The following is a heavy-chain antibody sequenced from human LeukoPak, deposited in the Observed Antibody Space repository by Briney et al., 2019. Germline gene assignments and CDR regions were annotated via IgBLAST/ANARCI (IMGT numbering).Heavy chain of an antibody. CDR2: IRSKAYGGTT. V-gene: IGHV3-49*03. CDR1: GFTFSDYA. D-gene: IGHD3-22*01. J-gene: IGHJ4*02. Sequence: GGSLRLSCTASGFTFSDYAMSWFRQAPGKGLEWVGFIRSKAYGGTTEYAASVKGRFTISRDDSKSIAYLQMNSLKTEDTAVYYCTRTYYYDSSGYSLDYWGQGTLVTVSS. CDR3: TRTYYYDSSGYSLDY.